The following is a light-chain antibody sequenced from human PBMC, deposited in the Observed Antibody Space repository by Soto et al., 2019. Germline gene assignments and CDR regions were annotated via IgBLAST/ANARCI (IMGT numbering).Light chain of an antibody. V-gene: IGKV1-27*01. CDR2: AAS. CDR1: QGISNY. Sequence: DIQMTQSPSSLSASVGDRVTITCRASQGISNYLAWYQQKPGKVPKLMIYAASTLQSGVPSRFSGSGSGTDVTLNISSLTPEDFATYDYPNDNSSYELTFGRWTKVAIK. J-gene: IGKJ4*02. CDR3: PNDNSSYELT.